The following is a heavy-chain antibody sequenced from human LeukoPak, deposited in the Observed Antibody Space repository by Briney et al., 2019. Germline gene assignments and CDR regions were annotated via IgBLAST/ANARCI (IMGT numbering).Heavy chain of an antibody. CDR3: ARSSGYPYNWFDP. CDR1: GFTFSSYS. J-gene: IGHJ5*02. CDR2: ISSSSSYI. Sequence: GGSLRLSCAASGFTFSSYSMNWVRQAPGKGLEWVSSISSSSSYIYYADSVKGRFTISRDNAKNSLYLQMNSLRAEDTAVYYCARSSGYPYNWFDPWGQGTLVTVSS. V-gene: IGHV3-21*01. D-gene: IGHD3-22*01.